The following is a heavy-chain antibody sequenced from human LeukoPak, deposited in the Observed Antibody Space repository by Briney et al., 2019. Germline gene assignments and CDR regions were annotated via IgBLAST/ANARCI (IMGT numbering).Heavy chain of an antibody. J-gene: IGHJ4*02. CDR1: GGSISSYY. Sequence: SETLSLTCAVSGGSISSYYWSWIRQPPGKGLEWIGCIYYSGSTNYNPSLKSRVTISVDTSKNQFSLKLSSVTAADTAVYYCARDKYCSSTSCYDYWGQGTLVTVSS. CDR3: ARDKYCSSTSCYDY. CDR2: IYYSGST. D-gene: IGHD2-2*01. V-gene: IGHV4-59*12.